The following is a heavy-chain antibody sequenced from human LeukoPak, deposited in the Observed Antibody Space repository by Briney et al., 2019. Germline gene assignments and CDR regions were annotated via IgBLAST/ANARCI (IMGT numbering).Heavy chain of an antibody. CDR3: AREEANSGTYYVDY. D-gene: IGHD1-26*01. V-gene: IGHV1-18*01. CDR2: ISAYNGNT. Sequence: ASVKVSCNASGYTFTSYGISWVRQAPGQGLEWMGWISAYNGNTNYAQKLQGRVTMTTDTSTSTAYMELRSLRSDDTAVYYCAREEANSGTYYVDYWGQGTLVTVSS. J-gene: IGHJ4*02. CDR1: GYTFTSYG.